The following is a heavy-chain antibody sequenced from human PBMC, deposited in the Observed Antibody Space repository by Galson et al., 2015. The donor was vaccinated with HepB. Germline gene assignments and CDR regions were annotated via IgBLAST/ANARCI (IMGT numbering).Heavy chain of an antibody. CDR3: ARDSPEYGSGSYYNY. CDR1: GYTFTSYA. Sequence: SVKVSCKASGYTFTSYAMHWVRQAPGQRLEWMGWINAGNGNTKYSQKFQGRVTITRDTSASTAYMELSSLRSEDTAVYYCARDSPEYGSGSYYNYWGQGTLVTVSS. D-gene: IGHD3-10*01. V-gene: IGHV1-3*01. J-gene: IGHJ4*02. CDR2: INAGNGNT.